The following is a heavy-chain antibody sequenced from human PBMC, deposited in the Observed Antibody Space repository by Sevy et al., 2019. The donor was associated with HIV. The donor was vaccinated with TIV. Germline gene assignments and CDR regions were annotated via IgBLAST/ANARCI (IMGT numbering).Heavy chain of an antibody. V-gene: IGHV3-23*01. CDR3: AREGCTKPHDY. D-gene: IGHD2-8*01. Sequence: GGSLRLSCAASGFTFSKYSMSWVRQPPGKGLGWVSTLSFGCGEINYADSGKGRFTISRDNSKSSVYLQMNNLGPEDTAVYYCAREGCTKPHDYWGQGTLVTVSS. J-gene: IGHJ4*02. CDR1: GFTFSKYS. CDR2: LSFGCGEI.